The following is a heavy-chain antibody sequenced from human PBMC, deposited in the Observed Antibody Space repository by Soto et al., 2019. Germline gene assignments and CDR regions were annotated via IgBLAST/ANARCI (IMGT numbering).Heavy chain of an antibody. Sequence: QITLKESGPTLVKPTQTLTLTCTFSGFSLSTSGVGVGWIRQPPGTALEWLALIYWDDDKRYSPSLKSRITITKDTSKHLVVLTITNMDPVDTATYYCAHNDYGDFFDYGGEGTLVTVSS. D-gene: IGHD4-17*01. J-gene: IGHJ4*02. CDR3: AHNDYGDFFDY. V-gene: IGHV2-5*02. CDR2: IYWDDDK. CDR1: GFSLSTSGVG.